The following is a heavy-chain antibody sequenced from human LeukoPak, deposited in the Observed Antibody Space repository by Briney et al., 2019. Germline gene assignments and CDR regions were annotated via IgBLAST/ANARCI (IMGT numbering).Heavy chain of an antibody. CDR3: ARAYGGNSQSFQH. V-gene: IGHV4-34*01. J-gene: IGHJ1*01. Sequence: PSETLSLTCAVYGGSFSGYYWSWIRQPPGKGLEWIGEINHSGSTNYNPSLKSRVTISVDTSKNQFSLKLSSVTAADTAVYYCARAYGGNSQSFQHWGQGTLVTVSS. D-gene: IGHD4-23*01. CDR1: GGSFSGYY. CDR2: INHSGST.